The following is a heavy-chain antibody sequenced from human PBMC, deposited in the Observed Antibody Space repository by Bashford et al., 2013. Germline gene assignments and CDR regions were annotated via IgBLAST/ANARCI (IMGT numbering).Heavy chain of an antibody. CDR1: GFTFSNAW. D-gene: IGHD3-3*01. CDR3: TTERFGVVTYYGMDV. Sequence: GSLRLSCAASGFTFSNAWMSWVRQAPGKGWSGLDRIKSKTDGGTTDYAAPVKGRFTISRDDYKKXAVSANEQPRKPXTHAVYYCTTERFGVVTYYGMDVWGTKGHGHRLL. J-gene: IGHJ6*01. V-gene: IGHV3-15*01. CDR2: IKSKTDGGTT.